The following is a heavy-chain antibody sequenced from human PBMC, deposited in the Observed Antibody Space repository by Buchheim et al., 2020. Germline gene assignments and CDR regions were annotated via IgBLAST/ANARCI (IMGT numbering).Heavy chain of an antibody. CDR1: GYSISSGYY. V-gene: IGHV4-38-2*02. CDR3: ARVGAYYYDSPSDY. J-gene: IGHJ4*02. Sequence: QVQLQESGPGLVKPSETLSLTCTVSGYSISSGYYWGWIRQPPGKGLEWIGSIYHSGSTYYNPSLKSRVTISVDTSKNKFSLKLSSVTAADTAVYYCARVGAYYYDSPSDYWGQGTL. D-gene: IGHD3-22*01. CDR2: IYHSGST.